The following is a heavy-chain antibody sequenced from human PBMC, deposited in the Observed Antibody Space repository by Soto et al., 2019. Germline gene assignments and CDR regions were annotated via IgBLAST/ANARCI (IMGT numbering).Heavy chain of an antibody. CDR1: GCPISSSSYN. V-gene: IGHV4-39*01. CDR3: ACIFSGGYGYGFYYYGMDV. J-gene: IGHJ6*02. Sequence: SESLSLTCIVSGCPISSSSYNRGWIRQPPGKGLEWIGSIYYSGSTYYNPSLKSRVTMSVDTSKNQFSLKLSSVTAADTAVYYCACIFSGGYGYGFYYYGMDVWGQGTTVT. D-gene: IGHD5-18*01. CDR2: IYYSGST.